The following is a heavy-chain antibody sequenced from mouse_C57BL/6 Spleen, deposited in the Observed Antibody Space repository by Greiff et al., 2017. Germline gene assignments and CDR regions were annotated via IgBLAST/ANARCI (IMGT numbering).Heavy chain of an antibody. V-gene: IGHV1-82*01. CDR3: ARHHDGYPLGYSMDD. D-gene: IGHD2-3*01. J-gene: IGHJ4*01. CDR2: IYPGDGDT. Sequence: QVHVQQSGPELVKPGASVKISCKASGYAFSSSWMNWVKQRPGKGLEWIGRIYPGDGDTNYNGKFKGKATLTADKSSSTAYMQLSSLTSEDSAVYFCARHHDGYPLGYSMDDWGQGTSVTVSS. CDR1: GYAFSSSW.